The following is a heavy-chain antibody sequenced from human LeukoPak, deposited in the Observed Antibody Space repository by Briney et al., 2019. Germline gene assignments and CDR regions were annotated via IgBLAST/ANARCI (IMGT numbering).Heavy chain of an antibody. CDR2: ISGSGGST. D-gene: IGHD5-24*01. V-gene: IGHV3-23*01. Sequence: GGLRLSCAASGFTFSSYAMSWVRQAPGKGLEWVSAISGSGGSTYYADSVKGRFTISRDNSKNTLYLQMNSLKTEDTAVYYCTTDQKWLQLALGYWGQGTLVTVSS. CDR1: GFTFSSYA. CDR3: TTDQKWLQLALGY. J-gene: IGHJ4*02.